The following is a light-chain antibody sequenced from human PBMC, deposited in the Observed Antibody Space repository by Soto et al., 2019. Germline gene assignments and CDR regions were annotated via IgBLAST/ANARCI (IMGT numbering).Light chain of an antibody. CDR3: HQYGRSPYT. Sequence: EIVLTQSPGTLSLSPGDRATLSCRASQSVSSSYLAWYQQKPGQAPRLLIYGASSRATGIPDRFSGSGSGTDFTLTISRLEPEDFAVYYCHQYGRSPYTFGQGTKREIK. J-gene: IGKJ2*01. CDR1: QSVSSSY. CDR2: GAS. V-gene: IGKV3-20*01.